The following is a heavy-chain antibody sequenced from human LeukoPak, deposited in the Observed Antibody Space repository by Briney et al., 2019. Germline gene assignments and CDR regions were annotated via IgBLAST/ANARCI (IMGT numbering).Heavy chain of an antibody. CDR3: ARGKWNYPFDY. Sequence: PGGSLRLSCAASGFTASSNYMSWVRQAPGKGLEWVSVIYSGDNTYYADSVKGRFTISRDNSKNTVYLQMNSLRAEDTAVYYCARGKWNYPFDYWGQGTLVTVSS. J-gene: IGHJ4*02. D-gene: IGHD1-7*01. V-gene: IGHV3-53*01. CDR1: GFTASSNY. CDR2: IYSGDNT.